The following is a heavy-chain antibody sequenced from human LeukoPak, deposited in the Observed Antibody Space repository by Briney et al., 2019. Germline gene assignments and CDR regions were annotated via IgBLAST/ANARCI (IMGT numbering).Heavy chain of an antibody. CDR3: ARDYGESSGGGFQH. Sequence: SETLSLTCTVSGGSISGYYWSWLRQPPGKGLEWIGYVYYDGSTTYNPSLKSRVTISLDTSKNQFFLKLSSVSAADTAVYYCARDYGESSGGGFQHWGQGTLVTVSS. CDR1: GGSISGYY. J-gene: IGHJ1*01. V-gene: IGHV4-59*01. CDR2: VYYDGST. D-gene: IGHD6-19*01.